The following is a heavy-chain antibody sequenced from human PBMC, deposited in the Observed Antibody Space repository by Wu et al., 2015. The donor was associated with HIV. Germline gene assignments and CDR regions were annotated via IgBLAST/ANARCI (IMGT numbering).Heavy chain of an antibody. CDR1: GYTFTDYY. CDR3: ARDWRFRGRFDDLYMDV. V-gene: IGHV1-2*02. J-gene: IGHJ6*03. CDR2: INPDTGDT. Sequence: VQLEQSGAQIQKSGASVTVSCKTSGYTFTDYYIHWVRQAPGQGLQWMGYINPDTGDTKYSQNFKGSVIMTRDTSLTTVYMVLTRPRLNDTAIYYCARDWRFRGRFDDLYMDVWGNGTTVVVSS. D-gene: IGHD3-9*01.